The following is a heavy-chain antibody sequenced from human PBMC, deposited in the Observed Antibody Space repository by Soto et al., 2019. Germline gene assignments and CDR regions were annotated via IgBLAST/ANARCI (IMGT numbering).Heavy chain of an antibody. V-gene: IGHV3-23*01. CDR2: ISGSGAST. Sequence: PWGSLRLSCAASVFTFNNYAMTWVRQAPGKGLEWVSAISGSGASTYYADSVKGRFTISRDNSKNTLYLQMNSLRVEDTAVYYCAKGFSGDFDWYRPGMDVWGQGTTVTVSS. D-gene: IGHD3-9*01. CDR3: AKGFSGDFDWYRPGMDV. J-gene: IGHJ6*02. CDR1: VFTFNNYA.